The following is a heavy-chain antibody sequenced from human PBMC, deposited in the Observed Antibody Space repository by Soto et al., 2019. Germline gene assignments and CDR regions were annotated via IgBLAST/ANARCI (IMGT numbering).Heavy chain of an antibody. CDR1: GGTFSSYA. D-gene: IGHD1-7*01. CDR2: IIPIFGTA. V-gene: IGHV1-69*06. CDR3: ARDSWNYDDAFDI. J-gene: IGHJ3*02. Sequence: VSCKASGGTFSSYAISWVRQAPGQGLEWMGGIIPIFGTANYAQKFQGRVTITADKSTSTAYMELSSLRSEDTAVYYCARDSWNYDDAFDIWGQGTMVTVSS.